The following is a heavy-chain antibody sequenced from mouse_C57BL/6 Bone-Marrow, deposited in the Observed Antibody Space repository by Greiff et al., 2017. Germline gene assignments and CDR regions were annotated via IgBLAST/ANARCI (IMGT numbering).Heavy chain of an antibody. Sequence: VQLKESGAELVRPGASVKLSCTASGFNIKDDYMHWVKQRPEQGLEWIGWIDPENGDTEYASKFQGKATITADTSSNTAYLQLSSLTSEDTAVYYCTTPSITTVVAKDYWGQGTTLTVSS. V-gene: IGHV14-4*01. CDR1: GFNIKDDY. D-gene: IGHD1-1*01. CDR2: IDPENGDT. CDR3: TTPSITTVVAKDY. J-gene: IGHJ2*01.